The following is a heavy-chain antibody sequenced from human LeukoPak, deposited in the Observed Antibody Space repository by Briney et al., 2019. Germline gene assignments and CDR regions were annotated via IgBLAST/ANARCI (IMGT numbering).Heavy chain of an antibody. CDR2: LNIDGSEK. V-gene: IGHV3-7*03. CDR1: GFTFSNYW. CDR3: ARDVVVGATPMVRGYYYGMDV. Sequence: GGSLRLSCAASGFTFSNYWMGWVRQAPGKRLEWVANLNIDGSEKYYADSVKGRFSISRDNARNSVYLQMASLRVEDTAVYYCARDVVVGATPMVRGYYYGMDVWGQGATVTVSS. D-gene: IGHD1-26*01. J-gene: IGHJ6*02.